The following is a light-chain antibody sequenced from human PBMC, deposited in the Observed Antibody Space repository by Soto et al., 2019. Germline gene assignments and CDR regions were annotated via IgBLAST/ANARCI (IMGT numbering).Light chain of an antibody. V-gene: IGKV3-11*01. J-gene: IGKJ1*01. CDR2: DTS. CDR1: ETIRGL. CDR3: QYYGTSPQA. Sequence: IVLTESPATLSLSPWERATLSCRASETIRGLLEWYQQRPGQPPRLLIYDTSNRATGIPARFSGSGSGTDFTLTISRLEPEDFAVYYCQYYGTSPQAFGQATKVDIK.